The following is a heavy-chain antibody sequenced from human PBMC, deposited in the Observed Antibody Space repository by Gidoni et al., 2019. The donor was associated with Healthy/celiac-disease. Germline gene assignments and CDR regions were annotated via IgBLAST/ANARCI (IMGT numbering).Heavy chain of an antibody. V-gene: IGHV1-46*01. CDR2: INPSGGST. Sequence: QVQLVQSGAEVKKPGASVKVSCKASGYTFTSYYMHWVRQAPGQGLEWMGIINPSGGSTSYAQKFQGRVTMTRDTSTSTVYMELSSLRSEDTAVYYCARGIGSVDSSGYYSSHFDYWGQGTLVTVSS. CDR3: ARGIGSVDSSGYYSSHFDY. D-gene: IGHD3-22*01. CDR1: GYTFTSYY. J-gene: IGHJ4*02.